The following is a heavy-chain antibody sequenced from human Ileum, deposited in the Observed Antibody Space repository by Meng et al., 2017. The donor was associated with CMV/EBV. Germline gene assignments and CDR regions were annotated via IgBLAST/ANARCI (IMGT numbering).Heavy chain of an antibody. CDR3: VRQVVAASFDY. Sequence: VELQEAGPGLVKPSQNLSLTCTVSGGSITSGNYYWSWIRQPPGRGLEWIGYIYYSGSPYYKPSLKSRVTISLDTSKNQFSLNLRSVTATDSAVYYCVRQVVAASFDYWGQGALVTVSS. D-gene: IGHD2-15*01. CDR1: GGSITSGNYY. J-gene: IGHJ4*02. CDR2: IYYSGSP. V-gene: IGHV4-30-4*08.